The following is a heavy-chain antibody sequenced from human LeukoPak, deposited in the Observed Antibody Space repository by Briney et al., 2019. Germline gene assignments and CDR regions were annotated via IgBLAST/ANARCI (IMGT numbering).Heavy chain of an antibody. J-gene: IGHJ4*02. D-gene: IGHD2-15*01. CDR2: IYSGGST. V-gene: IGHV3-66*01. CDR3: ARADCSGGSCYSGDYFTT. CDR1: GFTVSSNY. Sequence: PGGSLRLSCAASGFTVSSNYMSWVRQAPGKGLEWVSVIYSGGSTYYADSVKGRFTISRDNSKNTLYLQMNSLRAEDTAVYYCARADCSGGSCYSGDYFTTGAREPWSPSPQ.